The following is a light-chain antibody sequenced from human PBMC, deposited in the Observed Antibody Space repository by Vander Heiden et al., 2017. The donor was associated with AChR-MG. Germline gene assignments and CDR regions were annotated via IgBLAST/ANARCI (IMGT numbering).Light chain of an antibody. CDR3: SSYTSSTVV. V-gene: IGLV2-14*01. CDR2: DVS. Sequence: QSALTQPASGSGSPGQSITIPCTGTSSDVGGYNYVSWYQQHPGKAPKLMIYDVSNRPSGVSNRFSGSKSGNTASLTISGLQAEDEADYYCSSYTSSTVVFGGGTKLTVL. CDR1: SSDVGGYNY. J-gene: IGLJ2*01.